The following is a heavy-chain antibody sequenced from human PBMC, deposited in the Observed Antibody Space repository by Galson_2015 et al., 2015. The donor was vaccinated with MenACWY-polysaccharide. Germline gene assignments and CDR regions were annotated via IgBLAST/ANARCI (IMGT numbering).Heavy chain of an antibody. CDR3: PRDAGSGPWNFEH. D-gene: IGHD3-10*01. CDR1: RLTFRSYS. V-gene: IGHV3-33*01. J-gene: IGHJ1*01. Sequence: LRLSCAASRLTFRSYSMQWVRQAPGKGLEWVTIISYDGSNKYYADSVKGRFTISRDNSKNTVYLQMNSLRAEDTAVYYCPRDAGSGPWNFEHWCQGSLFTVSS. CDR2: ISYDGSNK.